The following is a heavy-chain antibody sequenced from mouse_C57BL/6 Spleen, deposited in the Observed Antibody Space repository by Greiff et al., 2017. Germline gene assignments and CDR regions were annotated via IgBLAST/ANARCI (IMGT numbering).Heavy chain of an antibody. CDR3: ASHNYGSSYYAMDY. D-gene: IGHD1-1*01. Sequence: VQLQQSGPGLVQPSQSLSITCTASGFSLTSYGVHWVRQSPGKGLEWLGVIWNGGSTDYNAAFISRMSISKDKSKSQVFFKMNSLQADDTAIYYCASHNYGSSYYAMDYWGQGTSVTVSS. J-gene: IGHJ4*01. CDR2: IWNGGST. V-gene: IGHV2-2*01. CDR1: GFSLTSYG.